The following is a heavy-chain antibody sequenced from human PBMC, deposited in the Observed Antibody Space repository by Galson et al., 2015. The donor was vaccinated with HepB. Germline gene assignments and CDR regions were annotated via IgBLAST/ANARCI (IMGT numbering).Heavy chain of an antibody. D-gene: IGHD3-10*01. J-gene: IGHJ2*01. V-gene: IGHV3-30-3*01. Sequence: SLRLSCAASGFSFNKFPMHWVRQAPGKGLEWVAVISYTGSYIAYAEFGRGRFTISRDNFKNALYLQMNSLRVEDTALYYCVRPRGAGGRGHQNWYLHPWGRGTLVTVSS. CDR3: VRPRGAGGRGHQNWYLHP. CDR2: ISYTGSYI. CDR1: GFSFNKFP.